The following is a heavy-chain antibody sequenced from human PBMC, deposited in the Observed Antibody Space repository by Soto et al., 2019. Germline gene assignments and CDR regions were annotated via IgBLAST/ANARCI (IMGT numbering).Heavy chain of an antibody. Sequence: GGSLRLSCAASGFTFSSYAMSWVRQAPGKGLEWVSAISGSGGSPYYADSVKGRFTISRDNSKNTLYLQMNSLRAEDTAVYYGAKDQSPDILTGYYDYWGQGTLVTVSS. D-gene: IGHD3-9*01. CDR2: ISGSGGSP. CDR1: GFTFSSYA. CDR3: AKDQSPDILTGYYDY. J-gene: IGHJ4*02. V-gene: IGHV3-23*01.